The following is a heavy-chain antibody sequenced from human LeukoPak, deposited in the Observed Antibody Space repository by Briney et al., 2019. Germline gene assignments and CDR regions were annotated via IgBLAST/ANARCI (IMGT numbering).Heavy chain of an antibody. CDR1: GFTVSSNY. CDR3: ARHATYYPASGTYYSPYFFDY. D-gene: IGHD3-10*01. J-gene: IGHJ4*02. Sequence: GGSLRLSCAASGFTVSSNYMSWVRQAPGKGPEWVSIIYTGGIAYYADSVKGRFTISRDNSKNTLYLQMNSLRAEDTAVYYCARHATYYPASGTYYSPYFFDYWGQATLVTVSP. CDR2: IYTGGIA. V-gene: IGHV3-53*01.